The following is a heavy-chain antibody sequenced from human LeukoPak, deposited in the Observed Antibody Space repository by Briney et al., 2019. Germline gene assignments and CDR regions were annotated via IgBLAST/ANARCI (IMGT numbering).Heavy chain of an antibody. CDR2: IYYSGST. D-gene: IGHD1-14*01. J-gene: IGHJ4*02. CDR1: GGSISSYY. CDR3: ARDPGNLLDY. Sequence: SETLSLTCTVSGGSISSYYWSWIRQPPGKGLEWIGYIYYSGSTNYNPSLKSRVTISVDTSKNQFSLKLSSVTAADTAVYYCARDPGNLLDYWGQGTLVTVSS. V-gene: IGHV4-59*01.